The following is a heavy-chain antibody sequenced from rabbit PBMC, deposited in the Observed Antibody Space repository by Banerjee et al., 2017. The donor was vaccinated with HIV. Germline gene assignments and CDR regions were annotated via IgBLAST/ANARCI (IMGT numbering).Heavy chain of an antibody. CDR1: GFDFSSYG. D-gene: IGHD2-1*01. Sequence: QEQLVESGGGLVQPGGSLKLSCKASGFDFSSYGVSWVRQAPGKGLEWIGCIYTGSGLTYYASWAKGRFTISKASSTTATLQMTSLTAADTATYFCARGYNYDDSGNWDGFDPWGPGT. CDR2: IYTGSGLT. V-gene: IGHV1S45*01. J-gene: IGHJ2*01. CDR3: ARGYNYDDSGNWDGFDP.